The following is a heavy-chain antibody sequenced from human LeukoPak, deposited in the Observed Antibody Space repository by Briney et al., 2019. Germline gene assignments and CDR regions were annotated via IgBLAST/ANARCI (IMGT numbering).Heavy chain of an antibody. D-gene: IGHD3-16*01. CDR2: INPDGSEK. CDR1: GFTVSSNY. Sequence: PGGSLRLSCAASGFTVSSNYMTWVRQAPGKGLEWVGNINPDGSEKFYVDSVRGRFTISRDNARSSVYLQMNSLRAEDTAVYYCAKGGHFDYWGQGTLVTVSS. CDR3: AKGGHFDY. J-gene: IGHJ4*02. V-gene: IGHV3-7*01.